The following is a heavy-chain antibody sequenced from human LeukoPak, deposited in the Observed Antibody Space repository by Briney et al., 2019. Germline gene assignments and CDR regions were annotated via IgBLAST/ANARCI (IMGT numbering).Heavy chain of an antibody. Sequence: ASVKVSCKSSGYTFISYGISWVRQPPGQGLEWMGWISGYNGNTNYTQKFQGRVTMTTDTYTRKAYMELRSLRSDDTAVYYCGRDEPIVVVPAGVDYWGQGTLVTVSS. CDR3: GRDEPIVVVPAGVDY. D-gene: IGHD2-2*01. V-gene: IGHV1-18*01. CDR2: ISGYNGNT. J-gene: IGHJ4*02. CDR1: GYTFISYG.